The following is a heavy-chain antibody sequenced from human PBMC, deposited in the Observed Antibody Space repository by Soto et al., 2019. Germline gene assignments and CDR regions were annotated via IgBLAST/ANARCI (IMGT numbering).Heavy chain of an antibody. D-gene: IGHD5-18*01. V-gene: IGHV3-73*01. CDR1: GFTFSGSA. CDR3: TRRGDTAMANFDY. Sequence: GGSLRLSCAASGFTFSGSAVHWVRQASGKGLEWVGRVRSKDNSYATAHVASVKGRFTISRDDSKNTAYLQMNSLKTEDTAVYYCTRRGDTAMANFDYWGQGIVVTVSS. J-gene: IGHJ4*02. CDR2: VRSKDNSYAT.